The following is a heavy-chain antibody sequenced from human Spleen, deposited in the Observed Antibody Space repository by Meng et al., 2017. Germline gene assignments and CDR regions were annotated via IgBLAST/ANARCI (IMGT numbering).Heavy chain of an antibody. CDR3: ARLWEQPLWYFDL. CDR2: IISSSSTI. D-gene: IGHD1-26*01. V-gene: IGHV3-11*04. CDR1: GFIFSDSY. Sequence: VEGVGSGGWLSKRGAVLRLSCSASGFIFSDSYMSGIRQAPGKGLEWVSFIISSSSTIYYADSVKGRFTISRDNAKNSLYLQMNSLRAEDTAVYYCARLWEQPLWYFDLWGRGTLVTASS. J-gene: IGHJ2*01.